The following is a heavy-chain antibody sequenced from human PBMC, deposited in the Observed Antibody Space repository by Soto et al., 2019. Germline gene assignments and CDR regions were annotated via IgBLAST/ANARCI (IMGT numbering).Heavy chain of an antibody. V-gene: IGHV1-69*06. CDR1: GGTFSSYA. CDR2: IIPIFGTA. Sequence: SVKVSCKASGGTFSSYAISWVRQAPGQGLEWMGGIIPIFGTANYAQKFQGRVTITADKSTSTAYMELSSLRSEDTAVYYCHIVVVTAMEMYYFDYWGQGTLVTVSS. D-gene: IGHD2-21*02. J-gene: IGHJ4*02. CDR3: HIVVVTAMEMYYFDY.